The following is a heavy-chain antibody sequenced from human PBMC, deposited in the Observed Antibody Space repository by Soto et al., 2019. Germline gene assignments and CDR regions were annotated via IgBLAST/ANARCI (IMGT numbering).Heavy chain of an antibody. CDR3: ASDQRSRFDL. V-gene: IGHV4-31*03. Sequence: QVQLQESGPGLVKPSQTLSLTCTVSGGSISSGGYYWSWISQHPGNGLEWIGYSYYSGSTYYIPALKIRVTISVYTSKNPFSLKLSSVTAADTAVYSGASDQRSRFDLWGQGTLVTVFS. CDR2: SYYSGST. CDR1: GGSISSGGYY. D-gene: IGHD3-16*01. J-gene: IGHJ5*02.